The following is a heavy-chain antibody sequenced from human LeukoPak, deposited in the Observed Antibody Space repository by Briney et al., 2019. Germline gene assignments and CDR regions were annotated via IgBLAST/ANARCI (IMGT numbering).Heavy chain of an antibody. CDR1: GFTFSSYG. V-gene: IGHV3-30*18. Sequence: PGGSLGLSCAASGFTFSSYGMHWVRQAPGKGLEWVAVISYDGSNKYYADSVKGRFTISRDNSKNTLYLQMNSLRAEDTAVYYCAKDGLRLGELSYWGQGTLVTVSS. J-gene: IGHJ4*02. CDR3: AKDGLRLGELSY. D-gene: IGHD3-16*02. CDR2: ISYDGSNK.